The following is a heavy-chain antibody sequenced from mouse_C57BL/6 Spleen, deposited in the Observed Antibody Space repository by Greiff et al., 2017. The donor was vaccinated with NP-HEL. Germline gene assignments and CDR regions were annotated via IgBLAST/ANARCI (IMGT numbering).Heavy chain of an antibody. CDR3: ARYSNYGGWYFDV. J-gene: IGHJ1*03. CDR2: IYPRDGST. CDR1: GYTFTDHT. V-gene: IGHV1-78*01. D-gene: IGHD2-5*01. Sequence: VQLQESDAELVKPGASVKISCKVSGYTFTDHTIHWMKQRPEQGLEWIGYIYPRDGSTKYNEKFKGKATLTADKSSSTAYMQLNSLTSEDSAVYFCARYSNYGGWYFDVWGTGTTVTVSS.